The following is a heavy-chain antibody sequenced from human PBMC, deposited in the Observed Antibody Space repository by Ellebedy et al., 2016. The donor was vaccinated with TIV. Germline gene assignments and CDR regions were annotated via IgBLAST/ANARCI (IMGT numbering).Heavy chain of an antibody. Sequence: MPSETLSLTCGVYGGSFSFYHCFWIRQSPGKGLEWIGEITHGGLTNYNPSLKSRVTVSVDPSQNQFSLKLSSVTAADAAVYYCAITEGGMDAFDIWGQGTKVTVSS. J-gene: IGHJ3*02. CDR2: ITHGGLT. CDR3: AITEGGMDAFDI. V-gene: IGHV4-34*01. D-gene: IGHD1-14*01. CDR1: GGSFSFYH.